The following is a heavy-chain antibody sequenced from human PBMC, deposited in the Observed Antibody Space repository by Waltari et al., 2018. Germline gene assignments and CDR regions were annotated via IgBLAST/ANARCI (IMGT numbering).Heavy chain of an antibody. CDR2: IRSKAYGGTT. J-gene: IGHJ4*02. Sequence: EVQLVESGGGLVQPGRSLRLSCNGFGFTFGDYGLSGVRQAPGKGMEWVGFIRSKAYGGTTKDAASVRGRLTLSRDDSKSIAVLQMNGLRTEDTAVYYCTRGNFQWSSTLDYWGQGTLVNVSS. V-gene: IGHV3-49*04. D-gene: IGHD2-15*01. CDR1: GFTFGDYG. CDR3: TRGNFQWSSTLDY.